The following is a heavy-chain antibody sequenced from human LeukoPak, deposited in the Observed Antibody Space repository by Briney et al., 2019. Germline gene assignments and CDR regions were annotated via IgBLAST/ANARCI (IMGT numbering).Heavy chain of an antibody. CDR2: IWYDGSNK. V-gene: IGHV3-33*01. D-gene: IGHD5-12*01. Sequence: PGGSLRLSWAAAGFTFSSYGMHWVRQAAGKGLEWVAVIWYDGSNKYYADSVKGRFTISRDNSKNTLYLQMNSLRAEDTAVYYCIGGYDFDYWGQGTLVTVSS. CDR1: GFTFSSYG. CDR3: IGGYDFDY. J-gene: IGHJ4*02.